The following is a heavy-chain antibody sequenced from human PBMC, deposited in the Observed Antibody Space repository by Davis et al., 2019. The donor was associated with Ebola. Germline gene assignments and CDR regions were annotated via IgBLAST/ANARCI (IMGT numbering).Heavy chain of an antibody. CDR1: GYSFTSYW. Sequence: GGSLRLSCKGSGYSFTSYWIGWVRQMPGKGLEWMGIIYPGDSDTRYSPSFQGQVTISADKSISTAYLQWSSLKASDTAMYYCARHQSSGYDYYFDYWGQGTLVTVSS. CDR3: ARHQSSGYDYYFDY. CDR2: IYPGDSDT. D-gene: IGHD5-12*01. V-gene: IGHV5-51*01. J-gene: IGHJ4*02.